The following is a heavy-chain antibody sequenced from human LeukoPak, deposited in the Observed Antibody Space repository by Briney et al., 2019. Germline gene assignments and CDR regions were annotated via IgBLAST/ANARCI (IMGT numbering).Heavy chain of an antibody. J-gene: IGHJ4*02. V-gene: IGHV4-31*03. Sequence: SETLSLTCTVSGGSISSGGYYWSWIRQHPGKGLEWIGYIYYSGSTYYNPSLKSRVTISVDTSKNQFSLKLSSVTAADTAVYYCARDHDYVWGSYRYRVIDYWGQRTLVTVSS. CDR1: GGSISSGGYY. CDR3: ARDHDYVWGSYRYRVIDY. CDR2: IYYSGST. D-gene: IGHD3-16*02.